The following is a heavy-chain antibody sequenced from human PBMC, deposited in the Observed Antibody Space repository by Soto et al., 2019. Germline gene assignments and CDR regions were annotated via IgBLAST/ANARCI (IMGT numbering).Heavy chain of an antibody. J-gene: IGHJ4*02. CDR1: GGSLSSSSYY. CDR3: ARPRGSGSYYNAFDY. CDR2: IYYSGST. D-gene: IGHD3-10*01. Sequence: LGTPSLTCTVSGGSLSSSSYYWGWVRQPPGKGLEWIGSIYYSGSTYYNPSLKSRVTISVDTSKNQFSLKLSSVTAADTAVYYCARPRGSGSYYNAFDYWGQGTLVTVSS. V-gene: IGHV4-39*01.